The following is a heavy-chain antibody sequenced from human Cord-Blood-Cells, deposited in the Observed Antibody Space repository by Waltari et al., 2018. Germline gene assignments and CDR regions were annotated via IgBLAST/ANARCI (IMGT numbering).Heavy chain of an antibody. V-gene: IGHV1-69*06. D-gene: IGHD7-27*01. Sequence: QVQLVQSGAAVKKPGSPVKVSCKASGGTFSSYAISWVRQAPGQGLEWMGGIIPIFGTANYAQKFQGRVTITADKSTSTAYMELSSLRSEDTAVYYCARGLGTVSDDAFDIWGQGTMVTVSS. CDR2: IIPIFGTA. CDR3: ARGLGTVSDDAFDI. CDR1: GGTFSSYA. J-gene: IGHJ3*02.